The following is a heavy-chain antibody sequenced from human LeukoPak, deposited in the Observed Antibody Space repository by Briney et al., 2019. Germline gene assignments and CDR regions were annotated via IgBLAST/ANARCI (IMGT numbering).Heavy chain of an antibody. V-gene: IGHV3-73*01. CDR3: TRLWGDCGGDCYSHDY. Sequence: PGGSLILSCAASGFTFSGSVMHWVRQASGKGLDWVGRIRSKANSYATTYAASVKGRFTISRDDSKNTAYLQMNSLRTEDTAVYYCTRLWGDCGGDCYSHDYWGQGTLVTVSS. CDR1: GFTFSGSV. J-gene: IGHJ4*02. D-gene: IGHD2-21*02. CDR2: IRSKANSYAT.